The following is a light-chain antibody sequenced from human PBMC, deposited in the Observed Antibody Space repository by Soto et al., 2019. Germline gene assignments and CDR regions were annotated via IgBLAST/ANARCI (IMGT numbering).Light chain of an antibody. J-gene: IGKJ5*01. V-gene: IGKV1-5*01. Sequence: EIQMTQSPSTLSASVGDRVTITCRASQSISSWLAWYQQKPGKAPTLLIYDASTLERGVPSRFSGTGSGTEFTLSIDSLQPDDFATYYCQQYHTSSITFGQGTRLE. CDR1: QSISSW. CDR2: DAS. CDR3: QQYHTSSIT.